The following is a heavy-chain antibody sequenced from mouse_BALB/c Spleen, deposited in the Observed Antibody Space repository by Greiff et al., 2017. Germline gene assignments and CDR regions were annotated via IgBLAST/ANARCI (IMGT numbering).Heavy chain of an antibody. CDR2: ISSGGSYT. J-gene: IGHJ2*01. Sequence: EVKLMESGGGLVKPGGSLKLSCAASGFTFSSYTMSWVRQTPEKRLEWVATISSGGSYTYYPDSVKGRFTISRDNAKNTLYLQMSSLKSEDTAMYYCTRDKNRSYYFDYWGQGTTLTVSS. V-gene: IGHV5-6-4*01. CDR1: GFTFSSYT. D-gene: IGHD2-14*01. CDR3: TRDKNRSYYFDY.